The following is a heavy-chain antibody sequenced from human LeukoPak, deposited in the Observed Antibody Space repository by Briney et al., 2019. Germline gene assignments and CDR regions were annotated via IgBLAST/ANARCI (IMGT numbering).Heavy chain of an antibody. CDR1: GFTLSSYW. CDR3: ARTLGYCSGGSCYAQLDY. J-gene: IGHJ4*02. CDR2: IKQDGSEK. D-gene: IGHD2-15*01. V-gene: IGHV3-7*01. Sequence: GGSLRLSCAASGFTLSSYWMSWVRQAPGKGLEWVANIKQDGSEKYYVDSVKGRFTISRDNAKNSLYLQMNSLRAEDTAVYYCARTLGYCSGGSCYAQLDYWGQGTLVTVSS.